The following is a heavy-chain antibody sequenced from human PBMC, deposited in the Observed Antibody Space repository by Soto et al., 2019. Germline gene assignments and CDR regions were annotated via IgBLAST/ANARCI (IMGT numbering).Heavy chain of an antibody. CDR3: ARDRLHTSSSITFDY. V-gene: IGHV1-18*01. D-gene: IGHD6-6*01. J-gene: IGHJ4*02. CDR2: LRTYDGHT. CDR1: GYTFTTYA. Sequence: QVQLVQSGAEVKKPGASVKLSCKASGYTFTTYAISWVRQAPGQGLEWMGWLRTYDGHTDYAQNLQGRVTMTTDTSTNTAYMELRSLRSDDTGVYYCARDRLHTSSSITFDYWGQGALVTVSS.